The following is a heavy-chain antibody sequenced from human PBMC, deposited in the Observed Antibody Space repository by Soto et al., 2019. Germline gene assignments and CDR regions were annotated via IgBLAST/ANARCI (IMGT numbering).Heavy chain of an antibody. CDR3: ARTRMFFGVVIIRHYYYGMDV. V-gene: IGHV4-34*01. CDR1: GGSFSGYY. Sequence: SETLSLTCAVYGGSFSGYYWSWIRQPPGKGLEWIGEINHSGSTNYNPSIKSRVNISVDTSKNQFSLKLSTVTAADTAEYYFARTRMFFGVVIIRHYYYGMDVWGQGTTVTVSS. J-gene: IGHJ6*02. D-gene: IGHD3-3*01. CDR2: INHSGST.